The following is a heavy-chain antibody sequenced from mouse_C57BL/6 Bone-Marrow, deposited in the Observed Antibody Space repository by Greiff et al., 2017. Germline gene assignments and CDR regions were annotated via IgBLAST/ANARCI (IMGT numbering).Heavy chain of an antibody. D-gene: IGHD2-2*01. CDR1: GYTFTDYY. V-gene: IGHV1-26*01. CDR2: INPNNGGT. Sequence: EVQLQQSGPELVKPGASVKISCKASGYTFTDYYMNWVKQSPGQSLEWIGDINPNNGGTSYNQKFKGKATLTVDKSSSTAYMELRSLTSEDSAVYDCARKGYGAWFAYWGQGTMVTVSA. J-gene: IGHJ3*01. CDR3: ARKGYGAWFAY.